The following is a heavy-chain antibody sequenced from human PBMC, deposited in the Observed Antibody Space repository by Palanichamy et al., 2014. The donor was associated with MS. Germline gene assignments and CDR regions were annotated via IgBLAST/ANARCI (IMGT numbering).Heavy chain of an antibody. CDR3: ARDGVPLKVGSTFDY. CDR1: GGTFNNYA. Sequence: QVQLVQSGAEVKKPGSSVKVSCQASGGTFNNYAFNWVRQAPGQGLEWMGGIIPIFGTGNYAQKFQGRVTITADEPTTTVYMELSSLRSEDTAVYFCARDGVPLKVGSTFDYWGQGTLVTVSS. D-gene: IGHD2-8*01. V-gene: IGHV1-69*01. J-gene: IGHJ4*02. CDR2: IIPIFGTG.